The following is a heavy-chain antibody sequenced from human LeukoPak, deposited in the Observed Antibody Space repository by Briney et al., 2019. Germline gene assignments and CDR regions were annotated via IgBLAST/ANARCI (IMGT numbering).Heavy chain of an antibody. Sequence: SETLSLTCNVSGASINNFYWSWIRQPAGKGLEWIGRFYTSGHTKCNPSLKSRITMSWDTSKNQFSLKLTSVSAADTAMYYCARLGGGEFRSRGQGTLVTVSS. CDR3: ARLGGGEFRS. J-gene: IGHJ4*02. CDR1: GASINNFY. D-gene: IGHD3-16*01. CDR2: FYTSGHT. V-gene: IGHV4-4*07.